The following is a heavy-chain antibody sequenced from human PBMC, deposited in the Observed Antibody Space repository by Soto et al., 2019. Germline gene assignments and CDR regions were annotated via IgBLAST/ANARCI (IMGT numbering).Heavy chain of an antibody. V-gene: IGHV3-23*01. D-gene: IGHD3-10*01. CDR2: ISGSGGST. Sequence: GGSLRLSCAASGFTFSSYAMSWVRQAPGKGLEWVSAISGSGGSTYYADSVKGRFTISRDNSKNTLYLQMNSLRAEDTAVYYCAKDGGITMVRGVIRAYYFDYWGQGTLVTVSS. J-gene: IGHJ4*02. CDR1: GFTFSSYA. CDR3: AKDGGITMVRGVIRAYYFDY.